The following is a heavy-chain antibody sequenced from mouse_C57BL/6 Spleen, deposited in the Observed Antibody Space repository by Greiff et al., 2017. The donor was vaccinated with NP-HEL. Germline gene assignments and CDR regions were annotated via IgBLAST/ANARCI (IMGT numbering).Heavy chain of an antibody. CDR2: IYPGDGDT. Sequence: QVQLQQSGPELVKPGASVKISCKASGYAFSSSWMNWVKQRPGKGLEWIGRIYPGDGDTYYNGKFKGKATLTADKSSSPAYMQLSSLTSEDSAVYVCARDYGSSYGDLDDWGKGTTVTVSS. CDR3: ARDYGSSYGDLDD. V-gene: IGHV1-82*01. CDR1: GYAFSSSW. J-gene: IGHJ1*03. D-gene: IGHD1-1*01.